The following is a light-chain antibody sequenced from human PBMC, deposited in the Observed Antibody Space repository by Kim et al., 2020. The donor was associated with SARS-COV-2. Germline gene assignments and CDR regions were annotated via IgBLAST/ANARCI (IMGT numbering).Light chain of an antibody. V-gene: IGLV3-19*01. Sequence: SSELTQDPAVSVALGQTVRITCQGDSLKTYYATWYQQKPGQAPIVVIYGKNNRHSGIPDRFSGSSSGNTASLTVTGAQAVDEADYYCNSRDNSGDHVVFG. CDR1: SLKTYY. J-gene: IGLJ2*01. CDR2: GKN. CDR3: NSRDNSGDHVV.